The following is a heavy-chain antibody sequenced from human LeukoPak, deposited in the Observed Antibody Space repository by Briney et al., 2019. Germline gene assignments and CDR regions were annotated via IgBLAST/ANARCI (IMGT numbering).Heavy chain of an antibody. Sequence: SQTLSLNCNVSGGSISSGGYYWSWIRPHPRKGLEWIGYIYYSGSTYYNPSLKSRVTISVDTSKNQFSLKLSSATAADTAVYYCARDPIIAAAGKNYYYGMDVWGQGTTVTVSS. CDR3: ARDPIIAAAGKNYYYGMDV. J-gene: IGHJ6*02. CDR1: GGSISSGGYY. V-gene: IGHV4-31*03. CDR2: IYYSGST. D-gene: IGHD6-13*01.